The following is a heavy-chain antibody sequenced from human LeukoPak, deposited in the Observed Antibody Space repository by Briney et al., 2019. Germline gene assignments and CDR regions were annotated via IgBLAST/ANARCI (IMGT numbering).Heavy chain of an antibody. CDR2: ISSSSTYI. V-gene: IGHV3-21*04. CDR3: AKGGIAAAGTSFYFDY. J-gene: IGHJ4*02. D-gene: IGHD6-13*01. CDR1: GFTFSSYS. Sequence: GGSLRLSCAASGFTFSSYSMNWVRQAPGKGLEWVSSISSSSTYIYSADSVKGRFTISRDNSKNTLYLQMNSLRAEDTAVYYCAKGGIAAAGTSFYFDYWGQGTLVTVSS.